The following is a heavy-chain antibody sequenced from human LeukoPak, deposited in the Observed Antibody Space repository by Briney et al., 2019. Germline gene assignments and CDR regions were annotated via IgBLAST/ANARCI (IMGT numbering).Heavy chain of an antibody. CDR1: GFTVSSNY. J-gene: IGHJ3*02. V-gene: IGHV3-53*01. CDR3: ARFRALDAFDI. Sequence: GGSLSLSCAASGFTVSSNYMSWVRQAPGKGLEWVSVIYSGGSTYYADSVKGRFTISRHNSKNTLYLQMNSLRAEHTAVYYCARFRALDAFDIWGQGTMVTVSS. CDR2: IYSGGST.